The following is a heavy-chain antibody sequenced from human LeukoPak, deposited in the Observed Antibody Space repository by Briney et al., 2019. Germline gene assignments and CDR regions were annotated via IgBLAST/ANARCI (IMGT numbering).Heavy chain of an antibody. V-gene: IGHV4-59*12. Sequence: SETLSLTCTVSGGYIGSYYWTWIRQPPGKGLEWIGYIYHSGSTNYNPSLKSRVTMSVDTSKNQFSLKLSSVTAADTAVYYCTREGGLYGSGSDDYWGQGTLVTVSS. J-gene: IGHJ4*02. CDR1: GGYIGSYY. CDR3: TREGGLYGSGSDDY. D-gene: IGHD3-10*01. CDR2: IYHSGST.